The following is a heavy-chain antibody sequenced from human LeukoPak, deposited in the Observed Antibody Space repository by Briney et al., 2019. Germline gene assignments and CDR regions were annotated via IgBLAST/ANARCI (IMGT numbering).Heavy chain of an antibody. D-gene: IGHD6-13*01. J-gene: IGHJ5*02. Sequence: GESLKISCQGSGFTFTKYWIGWVRQMPGKGLEWMGIMYLGDSETRYSPSFQGQVTISADKSISTAYLQWSSLKASDTAMYYCARQGSSWEGDNWFDPWGQGTLVTVSS. V-gene: IGHV5-51*01. CDR1: GFTFTKYW. CDR2: MYLGDSET. CDR3: ARQGSSWEGDNWFDP.